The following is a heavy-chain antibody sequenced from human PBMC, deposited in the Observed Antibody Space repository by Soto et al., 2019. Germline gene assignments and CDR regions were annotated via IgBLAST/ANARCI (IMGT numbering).Heavy chain of an antibody. CDR3: ARDPGRGFDC. CDR2: ISYDGNNK. D-gene: IGHD7-27*01. V-gene: IGHV3-30-3*01. CDR1: GFTFSTYA. Sequence: LRLSCTASGFTFSTYAMHWVRQAPGKGLDWVAIISYDGNNKYYADSVKGRFTFSRDNSKNTLYLQMNGLRPEETAVYFCARDPGRGFDCWGQGTLVTVCS. J-gene: IGHJ4*02.